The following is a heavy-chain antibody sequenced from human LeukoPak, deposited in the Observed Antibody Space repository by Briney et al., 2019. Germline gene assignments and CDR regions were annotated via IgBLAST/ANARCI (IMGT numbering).Heavy chain of an antibody. J-gene: IGHJ4*02. Sequence: GRSLRLSCAASGFTVSNNYMSWVRQAPGEGLEWVSVIYTGGSTYYADSVKGRFTISRDNSKNTLYLQVNSPRAEDTAVYYCVSHTKVLTSFDYWGQGTLVTVSS. CDR1: GFTVSNNY. V-gene: IGHV3-53*01. CDR2: IYTGGST. D-gene: IGHD2-8*01. CDR3: VSHTKVLTSFDY.